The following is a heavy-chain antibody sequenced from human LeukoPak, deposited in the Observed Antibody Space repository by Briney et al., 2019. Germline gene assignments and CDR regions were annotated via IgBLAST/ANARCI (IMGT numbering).Heavy chain of an antibody. J-gene: IGHJ4*02. V-gene: IGHV3-30*18. CDR3: AKDLRSGSPDY. D-gene: IGHD1-26*01. CDR1: GFTFSTYG. Sequence: GRSLRLSCAASGFTFSTYGMHWVRQTPGKGLEWVALISYDGSNKYYADSVKGRFTISRDNSKNTLYLQMNSLRAEDTAVYYCAKDLRSGSPDYWGQGTLVTVSS. CDR2: ISYDGSNK.